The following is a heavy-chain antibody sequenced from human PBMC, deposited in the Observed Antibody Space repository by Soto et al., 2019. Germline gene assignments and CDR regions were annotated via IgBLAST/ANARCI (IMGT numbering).Heavy chain of an antibody. J-gene: IGHJ5*02. D-gene: IGHD2-15*01. CDR1: GRSFSGYY. CDR3: ARGRVVVAATRCWFDP. V-gene: IGHV4-34*01. Sequence: SETLSLTCAVYGRSFSGYYWSWIRQPPGKGLEWIGEINHSGSTNYNPSLKSRVTISVDTSKNQFSLKLSSVTAADTAVYYCARGRVVVAATRCWFDPWGQGTLVTVSS. CDR2: INHSGST.